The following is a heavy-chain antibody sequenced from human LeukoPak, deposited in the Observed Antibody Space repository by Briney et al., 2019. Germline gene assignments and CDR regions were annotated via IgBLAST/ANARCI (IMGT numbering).Heavy chain of an antibody. CDR1: GRSISSGSYY. Sequence: SETLSPTCTVSGRSISSGSYYWSWIRQPAGTGLEWIGRIYTSGSTNYNPSLKSRVTISVDTSKNQFSLKLSSVTAADTAVYYCAREDRVVVVQAATCGDYYYMDFWGKGTTVTVSS. J-gene: IGHJ6*03. CDR3: AREDRVVVVQAATCGDYYYMDF. D-gene: IGHD2-2*01. V-gene: IGHV4-61*02. CDR2: IYTSGST.